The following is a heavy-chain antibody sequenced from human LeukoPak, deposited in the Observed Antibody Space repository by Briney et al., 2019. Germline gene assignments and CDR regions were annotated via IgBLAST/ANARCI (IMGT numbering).Heavy chain of an antibody. V-gene: IGHV4-4*07. J-gene: IGHJ4*02. Sequence: SETLSLTCTVSGDSISTYFWSWIRQPAGKGLEWIGRFYTSGITNCNPSLKSRVTMSLDTSKNRFSLNLSSVTAADTAVYYCARETADLGRSLDYWGQGTLVTVSS. CDR1: GDSISTYF. CDR2: FYTSGIT. D-gene: IGHD2-21*02. CDR3: ARETADLGRSLDY.